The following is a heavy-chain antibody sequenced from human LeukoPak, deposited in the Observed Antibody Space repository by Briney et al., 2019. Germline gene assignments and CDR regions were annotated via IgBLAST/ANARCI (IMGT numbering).Heavy chain of an antibody. CDR3: ARGGGYSYGHQYYFDY. CDR1: GGSISSSSYY. CDR2: IYYSGST. V-gene: IGHV4-39*07. J-gene: IGHJ4*02. Sequence: SETLSLTCTVSGGSISSSSYYWGWIRQPPGKGLEWIGSIYYSGSTYYNPSLKSRVTISVATSKNQFSLKLSSVTAADTAVYYCARGGGYSYGHQYYFDYWGQGTLVTVSS. D-gene: IGHD5-18*01.